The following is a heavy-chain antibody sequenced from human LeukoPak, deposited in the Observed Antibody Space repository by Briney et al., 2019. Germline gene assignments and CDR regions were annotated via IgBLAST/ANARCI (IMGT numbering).Heavy chain of an antibody. Sequence: PGGSLRLSCAASGFTFSSYSMNWVRQAPGKGLEWVSSISSSSSYIYYADSVKGRFTISRDKAKNSLYLQMNSLRAEDTAVYYCARGGGYSGYDYWFDPWGKGTLVTVSS. J-gene: IGHJ5*02. CDR3: ARGGGYSGYDYWFDP. D-gene: IGHD5-12*01. CDR2: ISSSSSYI. V-gene: IGHV3-21*01. CDR1: GFTFSSYS.